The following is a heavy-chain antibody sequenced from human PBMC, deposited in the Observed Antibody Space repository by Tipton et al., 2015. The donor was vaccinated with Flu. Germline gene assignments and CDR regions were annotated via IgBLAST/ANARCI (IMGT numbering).Heavy chain of an antibody. J-gene: IGHJ6*03. CDR3: ARDQYLEGFVTTSYMDV. Sequence: SLRLSCAASGFTFSSYGMHWVRQAPGKGLEWVAVIWYDGSNKYYADSVKGRFTISRDNSKNTLYLQMNSLRAEDTAVYYCARDQYLEGFVTTSYMDVWGKGTTVTVSS. V-gene: IGHV3-33*01. CDR2: IWYDGSNK. CDR1: GFTFSSYG. D-gene: IGHD4-17*01.